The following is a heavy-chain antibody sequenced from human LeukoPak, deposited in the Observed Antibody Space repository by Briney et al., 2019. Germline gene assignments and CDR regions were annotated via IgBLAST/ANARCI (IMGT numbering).Heavy chain of an antibody. CDR3: ATMKRVYYYDSSGGAFDI. CDR1: GFTFSSYS. V-gene: IGHV3-7*01. D-gene: IGHD3-22*01. Sequence: GGSLRLSCVVSGFTFSSYSMNWVRQAPGKGPEWVANIKQDGSDKYYVDSVKGRFTISRDNAKNSLYLQMNSLRAEDTAVYYCATMKRVYYYDSSGGAFDIWGQGTMVTVSS. CDR2: IKQDGSDK. J-gene: IGHJ3*02.